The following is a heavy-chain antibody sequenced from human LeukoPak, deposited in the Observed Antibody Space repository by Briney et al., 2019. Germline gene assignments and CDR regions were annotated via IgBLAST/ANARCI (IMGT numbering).Heavy chain of an antibody. CDR2: IYYSGST. D-gene: IGHD6-13*01. CDR3: ARPISSSSWYYYFQH. CDR1: GGSISSYY. Sequence: SETLSLTYTVSGGSISSYYWSWIRQPPGKGLEWIGYIYYSGSTNYNPSLKSRVTISVDTSKNQFSLKLSSVTAADTAIYYCARPISSSSWYYYFQHWGQGTLVTVSS. V-gene: IGHV4-59*12. J-gene: IGHJ1*01.